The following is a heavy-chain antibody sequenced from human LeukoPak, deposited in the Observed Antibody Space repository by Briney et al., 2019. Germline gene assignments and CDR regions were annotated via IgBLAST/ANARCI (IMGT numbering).Heavy chain of an antibody. Sequence: GASVKVSCKASGYTFTSYGISWVRRAPGQGLEWMGWISAYNGNTNYAQKLQGRVTMTTDTSTSTAYMELRSLRSDDTAVYYCARDQRQPLLPPFDYWGQGTLVTVSS. V-gene: IGHV1-18*01. CDR2: ISAYNGNT. D-gene: IGHD2-21*02. J-gene: IGHJ4*02. CDR3: ARDQRQPLLPPFDY. CDR1: GYTFTSYG.